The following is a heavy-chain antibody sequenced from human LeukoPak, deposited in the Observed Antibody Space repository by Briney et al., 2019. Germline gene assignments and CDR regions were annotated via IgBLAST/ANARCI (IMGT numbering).Heavy chain of an antibody. CDR1: GFAVSSNY. J-gene: IGHJ4*02. D-gene: IGHD2-21*01. CDR2: IYSGGST. V-gene: IGHV3-53*01. Sequence: PGGSLRLSCAASGFAVSSNYMSWVRQAPGKGLEWVSVIYSGGSTYYADSVKGRFTISRDNSKNTLYLQMNSLRAEDTAVYYCARDSLAIVDYWGQGTLVTVSS. CDR3: ARDSLAIVDY.